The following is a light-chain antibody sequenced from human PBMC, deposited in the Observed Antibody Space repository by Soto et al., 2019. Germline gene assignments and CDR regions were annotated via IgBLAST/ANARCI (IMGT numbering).Light chain of an antibody. Sequence: QSALTQPASVSGSPGQSITISCTGASSDVGDYNYVSWYQHHPGKAPKLVIYDVSSRPSGVSGRFSGSKSGNTASLTISGLQAEDEADYYCSSYATSSTLEWLFGGGTQLTVL. CDR3: SSYATSSTLEWL. CDR2: DVS. CDR1: SSDVGDYNY. J-gene: IGLJ3*02. V-gene: IGLV2-14*03.